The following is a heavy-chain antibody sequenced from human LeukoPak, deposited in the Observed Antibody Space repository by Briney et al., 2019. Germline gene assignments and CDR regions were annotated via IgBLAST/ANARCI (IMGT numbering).Heavy chain of an antibody. D-gene: IGHD5-24*01. V-gene: IGHV4-34*01. J-gene: IGHJ4*02. CDR2: IHHSGST. CDR1: GGSFSGYY. CDR3: ARKRWLQLGYFDY. Sequence: SETLSLTCAVYGGSFSGYYWSWIRQPPGKGLEWIGEIHHSGSTYYNPSLKSRVTTSVDTSKNQFYLKLSSVTAADTAVYYCARKRWLQLGYFDYWGQGTLVTVSS.